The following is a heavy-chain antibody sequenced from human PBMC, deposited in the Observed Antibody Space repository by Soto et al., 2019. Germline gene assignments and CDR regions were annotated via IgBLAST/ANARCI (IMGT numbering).Heavy chain of an antibody. CDR1: GFTFSSYS. V-gene: IGHV3-48*02. D-gene: IGHD2-21*02. Sequence: EVQLVESGGGLVQPGGSLRLSCAASGFTFSSYSMNWVRQAPGKGLEWVSYISSSSSTIYYADSVKGRFTISRDNAKNSLDLQMNSLRDEDTAVYYCARDSNCGGDCYSNIHYYGMDVWGQGTTVTVSS. J-gene: IGHJ6*02. CDR2: ISSSSSTI. CDR3: ARDSNCGGDCYSNIHYYGMDV.